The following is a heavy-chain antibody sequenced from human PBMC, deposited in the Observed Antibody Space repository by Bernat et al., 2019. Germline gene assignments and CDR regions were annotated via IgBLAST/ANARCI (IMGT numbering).Heavy chain of an antibody. J-gene: IGHJ4*02. V-gene: IGHV4-59*08. Sequence: QVQLRESGPGLVKPSETLSLTCTVSGGPISSDYWSWIRQPPGKGLEWIGYIYYSGSTNYSPSLESRVTISGDTSKKQFSLKLSSVTAADTAVYFCARLTAAGLFDYWGQGTLVTVSS. CDR3: ARLTAAGLFDY. D-gene: IGHD6-13*01. CDR2: IYYSGST. CDR1: GGPISSDY.